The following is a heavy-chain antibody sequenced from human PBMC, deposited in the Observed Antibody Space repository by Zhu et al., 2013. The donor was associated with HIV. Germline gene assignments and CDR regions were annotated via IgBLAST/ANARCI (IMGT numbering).Heavy chain of an antibody. CDR3: ARVGPYDSSGYLFDY. CDR2: IYHSGST. J-gene: IGHJ4*02. Sequence: QVQLQESGPGLVKPSETLSLTCTVSGYSISSGYYWGWIRQPPGKGLEWIGSIYHSGSTYYNPSLKSRVTISVDTSKNQFSLKLSSVTAADTAVYYCARVGPYDSSGYLFDYWGQGTLVTVSS. D-gene: IGHD3-22*01. V-gene: IGHV4-38-2*02. CDR1: GYSISSGYY.